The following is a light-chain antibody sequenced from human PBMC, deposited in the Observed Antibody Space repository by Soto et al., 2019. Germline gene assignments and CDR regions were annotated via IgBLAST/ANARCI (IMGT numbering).Light chain of an antibody. Sequence: EIVMTQSPATLAGSPVETVTLSCRASQSLSGNLAWYQQKPGQAPRLLIFRASTRATGVPARFGGRGSGTEFTLTISGLQSEDFAVYYCQQYSKWPPWTFGQGTKVDIK. V-gene: IGKV3-15*01. CDR2: RAS. CDR1: QSLSGN. J-gene: IGKJ1*01. CDR3: QQYSKWPPWT.